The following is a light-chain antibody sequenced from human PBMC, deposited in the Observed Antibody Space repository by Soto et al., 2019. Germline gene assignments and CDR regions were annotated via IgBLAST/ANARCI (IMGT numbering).Light chain of an antibody. J-gene: IGKJ2*01. V-gene: IGKV2-30*01. CDR2: KVS. Sequence: DVVMTQSPLSLPVTLGQPASISCRSSQSLVSSNGNTYLNWFQQRPCQSPRRLVYKVSNRDSGVPDRFSGSGSGTDFTLKISRVEAEDVGVYYCMQGGHWPTFGQGTKLEIK. CDR3: MQGGHWPT. CDR1: QSLVSSNGNTY.